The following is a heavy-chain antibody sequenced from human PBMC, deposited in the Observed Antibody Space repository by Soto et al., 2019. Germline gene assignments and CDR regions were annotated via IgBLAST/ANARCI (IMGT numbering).Heavy chain of an antibody. Sequence: SVKVSCKASGGTFSSYAISWVRQAPGQGIEKMGGIIPIFGTANYAQKFQGRVTITADESTSTAYMELSSLISEDTAVFYCVCGRDYDFWSGPFSWFDPWGQGTLVTVSS. CDR1: GGTFSSYA. CDR2: IIPIFGTA. CDR3: VCGRDYDFWSGPFSWFDP. J-gene: IGHJ5*02. D-gene: IGHD3-3*01. V-gene: IGHV1-69*13.